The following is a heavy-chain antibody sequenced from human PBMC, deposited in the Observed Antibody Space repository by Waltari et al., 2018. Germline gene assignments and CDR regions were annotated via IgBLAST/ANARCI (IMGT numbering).Heavy chain of an antibody. CDR3: ARDFYDFWSGYLYYFDY. J-gene: IGHJ4*02. D-gene: IGHD3-3*01. V-gene: IGHV4-4*07. CDR1: GGSISSYY. CDR2: SYTRGVT. Sequence: QVQLQESGPGLVKPSETLSLTCTVSGGSISSYYWSWIRQPAGKGLECIGRSYTRGVTNYNPALKSRVTMSVDTSKNQFSLKLSSLTAADTAVYYCARDFYDFWSGYLYYFDYWGQGTLVTVSS.